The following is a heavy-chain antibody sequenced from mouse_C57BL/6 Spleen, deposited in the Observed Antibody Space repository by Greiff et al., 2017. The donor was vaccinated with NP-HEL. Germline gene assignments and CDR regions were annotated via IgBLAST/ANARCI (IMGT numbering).Heavy chain of an antibody. D-gene: IGHD1-1*01. Sequence: VQLQQSGAELARPGASVKLSCKASGYTFTSYGISWVKQRPGQGLEWIGEIYARCGNTYYNEKLKGQATLTADKSSSTAYMELRSLTSEDAAVYFCARYYYGSSYWYFDVWGTGTTVTVSS. CDR3: ARYYYGSSYWYFDV. V-gene: IGHV1-81*01. CDR2: IYARCGNT. CDR1: GYTFTSYG. J-gene: IGHJ1*03.